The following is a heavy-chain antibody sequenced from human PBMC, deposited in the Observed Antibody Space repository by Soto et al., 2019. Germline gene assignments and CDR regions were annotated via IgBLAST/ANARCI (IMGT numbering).Heavy chain of an antibody. CDR2: IDWDDDK. V-gene: IGHV2-70*11. Sequence: SGPTLVNPTQTLTLTCTFSGFSLSTSGMSVSWIRQPPGKALEWLARIDWDDDKYYTTSLKTRLTISKDTSKNQVVLTMTNMDPVDTATYYCARIINGRFEYWGQGTLVTVSS. J-gene: IGHJ4*02. CDR1: GFSLSTSGMS. CDR3: ARIINGRFEY. D-gene: IGHD4-17*01.